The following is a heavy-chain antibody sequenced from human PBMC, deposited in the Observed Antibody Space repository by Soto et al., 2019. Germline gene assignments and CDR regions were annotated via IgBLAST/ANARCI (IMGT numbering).Heavy chain of an antibody. J-gene: IGHJ5*02. CDR3: SRGSDTTGYWFDP. V-gene: IGHV4-31*03. CDR2: IYSNGTV. CDR1: AGSITSRGYY. Sequence: PSETLSLTCSVSAGSITSRGYYWSWIRQHPGGGLEWIGNIYSNGTVFYTPSLKRRLTIMIDTSRRQFSLRLTSLTSADTAVYYCSRGSDTTGYWFDPWGRGILVT. D-gene: IGHD3-22*01.